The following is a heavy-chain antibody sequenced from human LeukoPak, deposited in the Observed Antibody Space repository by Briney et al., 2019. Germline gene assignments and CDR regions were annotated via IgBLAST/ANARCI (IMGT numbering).Heavy chain of an antibody. J-gene: IGHJ4*02. D-gene: IGHD1-1*01. CDR1: GGSITTDYYH. CDR2: IYYTGST. V-gene: IGHV4-31*03. CDR3: ARDTSTTPRVFDN. Sequence: KASETLSLTCTVSGGSITTDYYHWTWIRQHPGRGLEWIGHIYYTGSTFYTPSLKSRVTISVDTAKTQLSLRLTSVTAADTAVYYCARDTSTTPRVFDNWGQGTLVTVSS.